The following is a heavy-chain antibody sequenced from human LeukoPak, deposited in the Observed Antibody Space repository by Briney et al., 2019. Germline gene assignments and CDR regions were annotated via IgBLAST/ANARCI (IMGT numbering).Heavy chain of an antibody. V-gene: IGHV4-59*08. CDR2: IYYSGST. J-gene: IGHJ5*02. CDR1: GGSITSYY. Sequence: SETLSLTCTVSGGSITSYYWSLIRQTPGKGLEWIGYIYYSGSTNYIPSLRSRVTISVDTSKNQFSLKLSSVTAADTAMYYCPRHIGYCSTTTCQPGFHPWGQGTLVTVSS. D-gene: IGHD2-2*01. CDR3: PRHIGYCSTTTCQPGFHP.